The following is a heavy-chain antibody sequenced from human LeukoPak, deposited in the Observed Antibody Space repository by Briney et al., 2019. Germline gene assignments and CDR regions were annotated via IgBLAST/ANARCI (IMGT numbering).Heavy chain of an antibody. CDR2: IYYSGSI. J-gene: IGHJ4*02. Sequence: IPSETLSLTCAVSGYSISSSNYWAWIRQPPGKGLEWIGHIYYSGSIYYNPSLKSRVTISVDTSKNQFSLKLSSVTAADTAVYYCARENEQWLVFDYWGQGTLVTVSS. CDR3: ARENEQWLVFDY. V-gene: IGHV4-28*03. D-gene: IGHD6-19*01. CDR1: GYSISSSNY.